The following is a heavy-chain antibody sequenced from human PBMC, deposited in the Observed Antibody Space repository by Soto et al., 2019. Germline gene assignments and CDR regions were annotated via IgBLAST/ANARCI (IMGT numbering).Heavy chain of an antibody. Sequence: GGSLRLSCAASGFTFSSYAMHWVRQAPGKGLEWVAVISYDGSNKYYADSVKGRFTISRDNSKNTLYLQMNSLRAEDTAVYYCARGPRSYSGSQNRIGYWGQGTLVTVSS. V-gene: IGHV3-30-3*01. CDR1: GFTFSSYA. D-gene: IGHD1-26*01. CDR2: ISYDGSNK. CDR3: ARGPRSYSGSQNRIGY. J-gene: IGHJ4*02.